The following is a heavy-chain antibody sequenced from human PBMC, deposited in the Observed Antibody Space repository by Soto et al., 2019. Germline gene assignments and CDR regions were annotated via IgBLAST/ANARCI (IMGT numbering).Heavy chain of an antibody. V-gene: IGHV4-31*03. CDR3: ARGYGSGRKNWFDP. D-gene: IGHD3-10*01. CDR2: IYYSGST. J-gene: IGHJ5*02. Sequence: SETLSLTCTVSGGSISSGGYYWSWIRQHPGKGLEWIGYIYYSGSTYYNPSLKSRVTISVDTSKNQFSLKLSSVTAADTAVYYCARGYGSGRKNWFDPWGQGTLVTVS. CDR1: GGSISSGGYY.